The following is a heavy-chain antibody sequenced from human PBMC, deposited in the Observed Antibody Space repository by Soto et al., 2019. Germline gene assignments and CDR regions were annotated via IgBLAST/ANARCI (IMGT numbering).Heavy chain of an antibody. CDR3: ATRMTVAPY. V-gene: IGHV3-66*01. CDR2: IYSDGKT. D-gene: IGHD3-22*01. CDR1: GFTVGNNY. J-gene: IGHJ4*02. Sequence: EVQLVQSGGGLVQPGGSLRLSCAASGFTVGNNYMSWVRQAPGKGLEWVSLIYSDGKTRYADSVQGRFTISRDNSKNTLYLQMNSLRAEDTAVYYCATRMTVAPYRGQGTLVTVSS.